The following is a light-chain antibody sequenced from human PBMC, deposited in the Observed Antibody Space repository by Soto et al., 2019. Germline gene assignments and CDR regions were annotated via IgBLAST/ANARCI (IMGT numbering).Light chain of an antibody. V-gene: IGKV3-20*01. CDR3: QQYGSSPPIT. J-gene: IGKJ5*01. Sequence: EIVLTQPPGTLSLSPGERATLSCRASQSVSSSYLTWYQQKPGQAPRLLIYGASSRATGIPDRFSGSVSGTDFALTISRLEPEDFCVYYCQQYGSSPPITFGQGTRLEIK. CDR2: GAS. CDR1: QSVSSSY.